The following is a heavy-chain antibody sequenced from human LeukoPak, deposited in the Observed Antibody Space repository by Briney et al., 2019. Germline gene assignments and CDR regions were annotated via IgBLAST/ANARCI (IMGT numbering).Heavy chain of an antibody. J-gene: IGHJ4*02. CDR2: ISYDGSNK. CDR3: ATHVDIVATMGVDY. CDR1: GFTFSSYG. Sequence: PGRSLRLSCAASGFTFSSYGMHWVRQAPGKGLEWVAVISYDGSNKYYADSVKGRFTISRDNSKNTLYLQMNSLRAEDTAVYYCATHVDIVATMGVDYWGQGTLVTVSS. D-gene: IGHD5-12*01. V-gene: IGHV3-30*03.